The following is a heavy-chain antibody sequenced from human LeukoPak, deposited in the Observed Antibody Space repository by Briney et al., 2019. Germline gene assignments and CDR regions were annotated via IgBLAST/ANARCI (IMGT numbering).Heavy chain of an antibody. CDR3: ARGPTRKQWLPGSNWFDP. CDR2: MNPNSGNT. CDR1: GYTFTSYD. Sequence: TSVKVSCKASGYTFTSYDINWVRQATGQGLEWMGWMNPNSGNTGYAQKFQGRVTMTRNTSISTAYMELSSLRSEDTAVYYCARGPTRKQWLPGSNWFDPWGQGTLVTVSS. V-gene: IGHV1-8*01. J-gene: IGHJ5*02. D-gene: IGHD6-19*01.